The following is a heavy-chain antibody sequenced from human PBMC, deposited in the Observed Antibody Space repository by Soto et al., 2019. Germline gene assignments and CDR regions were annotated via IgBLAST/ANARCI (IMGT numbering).Heavy chain of an antibody. Sequence: SLRLSCAASGFTFSIYAMHWVRQAPGKGLEWVAVISYDGSNKYYADSVKGRFTISRDNSKNTLYLQMNSLRAEDTAVYYCARDPLFRSQYFEYWGKGTLVTVSS. V-gene: IGHV3-30-3*01. CDR1: GFTFSIYA. J-gene: IGHJ4*02. CDR3: ARDPLFRSQYFEY. CDR2: ISYDGSNK.